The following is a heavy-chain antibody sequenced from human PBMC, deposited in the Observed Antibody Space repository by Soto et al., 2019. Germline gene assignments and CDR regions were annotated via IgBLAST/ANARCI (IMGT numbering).Heavy chain of an antibody. V-gene: IGHV3-23*04. D-gene: IGHD3-10*01. CDR2: IGTSGENT. CDR1: GFTFSRFA. Sequence: EVQLVESGGGLVQPGGSLRLSCAASGFTFSRFAMRWVRQTPEKGLEWVSTIGTSGENTYYTDSVKGRFTIARDNSKTTLYLQMDSMRAEDSAVFYCPNRPLDSSGHNFDYWGYLPLMTVSS. J-gene: IGHJ4*01. CDR3: PNRPLDSSGHNFDY.